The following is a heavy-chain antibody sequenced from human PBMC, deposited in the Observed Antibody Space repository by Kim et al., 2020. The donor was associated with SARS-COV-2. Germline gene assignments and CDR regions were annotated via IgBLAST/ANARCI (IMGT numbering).Heavy chain of an antibody. CDR1: GFTFSNYE. J-gene: IGHJ3*02. Sequence: GGSLRLSCAASGFTFSNYEMNWVRQAPGKGLEWVSYISSSGDAIYYADSVKGRFTISRDNARNSLYLQVNTLRAEDTAVYYCVREGPLWSPDAFDIWGQGTTVTVS. V-gene: IGHV3-48*03. CDR3: VREGPLWSPDAFDI. CDR2: ISSSGDAI. D-gene: IGHD3-10*01.